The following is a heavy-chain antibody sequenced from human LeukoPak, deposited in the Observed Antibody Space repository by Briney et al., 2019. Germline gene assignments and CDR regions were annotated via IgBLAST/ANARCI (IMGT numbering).Heavy chain of an antibody. CDR3: ARISLNGYAPISGYFDY. D-gene: IGHD3-9*01. Sequence: SETLSLTCIVSGGSFSHYFWSWIRQPPGKGLEWIGNFYYGGNTDSNTSLKSRGTILIDKSRKQFSLNLTSVTAADTAVNYCARISLNGYAPISGYFDYWGQGTLVTVSS. CDR1: GGSFSHYF. J-gene: IGHJ4*02. V-gene: IGHV4-59*12. CDR2: FYYGGNT.